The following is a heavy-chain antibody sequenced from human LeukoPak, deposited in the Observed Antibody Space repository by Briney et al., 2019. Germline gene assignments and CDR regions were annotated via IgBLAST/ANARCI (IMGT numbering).Heavy chain of an antibody. CDR3: ARGGYSMVRGVFDY. J-gene: IGHJ4*02. Sequence: PSETLSLTCTVSGGSLSSSSYYWGWIRQPPGKGLEWIGSIYYSGSTYYNPSLKSRVTISVDTSKNQFSLKLSSVTAADTAVYYCARGGYSMVRGVFDYWGQGTLVTVSS. CDR2: IYYSGST. D-gene: IGHD3-10*01. CDR1: GGSLSSSSYY. V-gene: IGHV4-39*07.